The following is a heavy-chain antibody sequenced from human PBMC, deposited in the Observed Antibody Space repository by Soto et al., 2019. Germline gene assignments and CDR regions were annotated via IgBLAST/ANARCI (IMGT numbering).Heavy chain of an antibody. CDR3: ARDGRRDGYNRENSYYYGMDV. Sequence: LSLTCAASGFTFSSYGMHWVRQAPGKGLEWVAVIWYDGSNKYYADSVKGRFTISRDNSKNTLYLQMNSLRAEDKAVYYCARDGRRDGYNRENSYYYGMDVWGQGTTVTVSS. V-gene: IGHV3-33*01. CDR2: IWYDGSNK. J-gene: IGHJ6*02. CDR1: GFTFSSYG. D-gene: IGHD5-12*01.